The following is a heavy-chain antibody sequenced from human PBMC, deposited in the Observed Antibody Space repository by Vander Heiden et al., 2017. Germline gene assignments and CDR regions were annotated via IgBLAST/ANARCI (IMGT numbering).Heavy chain of an antibody. V-gene: IGHV4-4*07. D-gene: IGHD3-22*01. CDR1: GGSIRSHY. CDR3: ARGGGSGYYYG. J-gene: IGHJ4*02. CDR2: IYTSGTT. Sequence: QVQLQESGPGLVKPPETLSLTCPVSGGSIRSHYWSWIRRPAGKGLEWIGRIYTSGTTNYNPSLKSRVTMSVDTSKNQFSLNLSAVTAADTAVYYCARGGGSGYYYGWGQGILVTVSS.